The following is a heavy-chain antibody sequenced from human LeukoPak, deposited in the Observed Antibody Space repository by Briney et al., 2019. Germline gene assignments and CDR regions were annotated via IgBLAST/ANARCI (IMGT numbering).Heavy chain of an antibody. CDR1: GFTFNSYG. J-gene: IGHJ4*02. D-gene: IGHD4-17*01. CDR2: MSYDGSNK. V-gene: IGHV3-30*18. Sequence: GGSLRLSCAASGFTFNSYGMHWVRQAPGKGLEWVAVMSYDGSNKYYADSVKGRFTISRDNSKNTLYLQMSSLRAEDTAVYYCAKDTVTALDYWGQGTLVTVSS. CDR3: AKDTVTALDY.